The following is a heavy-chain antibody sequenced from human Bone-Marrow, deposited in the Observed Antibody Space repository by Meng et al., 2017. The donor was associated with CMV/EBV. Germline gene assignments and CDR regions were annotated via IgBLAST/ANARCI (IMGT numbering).Heavy chain of an antibody. V-gene: IGHV1-18*01. CDR1: GYTFNSYG. D-gene: IGHD5-24*01. Sequence: ASVKVSCKASGYTFNSYGISWVRQAPGQGLEWMGWISAYNGNTNYAQKLQGRVTVTTDTSTSTAYMELRSLRSDDTAVYYCARDLKGWLQSVLDYCGQGTLVTVSS. J-gene: IGHJ4*02. CDR3: ARDLKGWLQSVLDY. CDR2: ISAYNGNT.